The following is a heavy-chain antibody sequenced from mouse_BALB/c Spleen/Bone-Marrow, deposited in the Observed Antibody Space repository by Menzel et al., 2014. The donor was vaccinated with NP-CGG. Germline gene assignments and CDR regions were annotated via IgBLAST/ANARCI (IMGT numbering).Heavy chain of an antibody. J-gene: IGHJ3*01. CDR3: ARHAYYDQTEVSFVY. CDR2: ISGGGSYT. D-gene: IGHD2-4*01. CDR1: GFSFXSYG. V-gene: IGHV5-9-2*01. Sequence: EVQLQESGGGLVKSGGSLKLSCVASGFSFXSYGMSWVRQTPEKRLEWVATISGGGSYTFYPDSVKGRFTISRDNAKNNLYLQLSSLRSEDTALYYCARHAYYDQTEVSFVYWGQGTLVTVSA.